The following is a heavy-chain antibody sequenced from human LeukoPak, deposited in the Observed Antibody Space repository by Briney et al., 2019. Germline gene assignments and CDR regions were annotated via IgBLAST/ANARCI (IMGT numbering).Heavy chain of an antibody. Sequence: SETLSLTCAVSGYSISSGYYWGWIRQPPGKGLEWIRSIYHSGSTYYNPSLKSRVTMSVDTSKNQFSLKLSSVTAADTAVYYCARHYSNYVHFDYWGQGTLVTVSS. D-gene: IGHD4-11*01. CDR3: ARHYSNYVHFDY. CDR2: IYHSGST. CDR1: GYSISSGYY. V-gene: IGHV4-38-2*01. J-gene: IGHJ4*02.